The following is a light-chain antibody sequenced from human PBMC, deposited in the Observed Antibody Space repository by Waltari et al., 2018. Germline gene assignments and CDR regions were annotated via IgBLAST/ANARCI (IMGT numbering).Light chain of an antibody. V-gene: IGKV1-33*01. Sequence: DIQMTQSPSSLSASVGDRVTITCQASQDISNYLNWDQQKPGKAPKLLIYDASNLETGVPSRFSGSGSGTDFTVTISSLQPEDIATYYCQQYDNRPLTFGGGTKVEIE. CDR3: QQYDNRPLT. CDR1: QDISNY. J-gene: IGKJ4*01. CDR2: DAS.